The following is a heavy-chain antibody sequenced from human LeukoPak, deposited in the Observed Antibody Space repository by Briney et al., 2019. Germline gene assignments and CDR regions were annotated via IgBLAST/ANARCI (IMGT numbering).Heavy chain of an antibody. Sequence: GGPLRLSCAASGFTFSSYSMNWVRQARGKGLEWVSSISSSSSYIYYADSVKGRFPISRDNAKNSLYLQMNSLRAEDTAVYYCARGSTVLMVYATDYWGQGTLVTVSS. V-gene: IGHV3-21*01. J-gene: IGHJ4*02. CDR1: GFTFSSYS. CDR2: ISSSSSYI. D-gene: IGHD2-8*01. CDR3: ARGSTVLMVYATDY.